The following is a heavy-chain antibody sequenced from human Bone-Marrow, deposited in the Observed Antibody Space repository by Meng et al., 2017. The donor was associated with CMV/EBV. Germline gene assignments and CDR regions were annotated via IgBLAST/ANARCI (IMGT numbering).Heavy chain of an antibody. V-gene: IGHV3-30-3*01. CDR3: ASKKETSFDY. J-gene: IGHJ4*02. CDR1: GFTFSSYA. CDR2: ISYDGSNK. Sequence: GGSLRLSCAASGFTFSSYAMHWVRQAPGKGLEWVAVISYDGSNKYYADSVKGRFTISRDNSKNTLYLQMNSLRAEDTAVYYCASKKETSFDYWGQGTLVTVSS. D-gene: IGHD2-2*01.